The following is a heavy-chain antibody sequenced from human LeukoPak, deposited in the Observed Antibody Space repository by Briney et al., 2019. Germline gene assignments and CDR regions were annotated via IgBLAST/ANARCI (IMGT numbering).Heavy chain of an antibody. CDR2: ISYDGSNK. D-gene: IGHD3-9*01. CDR1: GFTFSSYA. Sequence: TGGSLRLSCAASGFTFSSYAMHWVRQAPGKGLEWVAVISYDGSNKYYADSVKGRFTISRDNSKNTLYLQMNSLRAEDTAVYYCARGPTIFSDYWGQGTLVTVSS. V-gene: IGHV3-30-3*01. J-gene: IGHJ4*02. CDR3: ARGPTIFSDY.